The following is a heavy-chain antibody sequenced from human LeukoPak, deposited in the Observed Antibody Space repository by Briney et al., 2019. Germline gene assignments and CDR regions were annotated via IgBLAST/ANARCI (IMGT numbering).Heavy chain of an antibody. D-gene: IGHD6-6*01. CDR3: ARGPRAYSSSPDFDY. Sequence: RSGGSLRLTCAASGFTFSSYIMNWVRQAPGKGLEWVSSISSSSSYIYYADSVKGRFTISRDNAKNSLYLQMNSLRAEDTAVYYCARGPRAYSSSPDFDYWGQGTLVTVSS. CDR1: GFTFSSYI. J-gene: IGHJ4*02. CDR2: ISSSSSYI. V-gene: IGHV3-21*01.